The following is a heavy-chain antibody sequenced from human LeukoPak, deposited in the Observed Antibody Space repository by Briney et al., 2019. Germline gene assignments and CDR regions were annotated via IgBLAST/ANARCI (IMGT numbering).Heavy chain of an antibody. V-gene: IGHV6-1*01. CDR1: GDIVSSNSAA. CDR3: ARDRIGGQWLVRHYYYGMDV. D-gene: IGHD6-19*01. Sequence: SQTLSLTCAISGDIVSSNSAAWNWIRQSPSRGLEWLGRTYYRSKWYNDYAVSVKSRITINPDTSKNQFSLQLNSVTPEDTAVYYCARDRIGGQWLVRHYYYGMDVWGQGTTVTVSS. CDR2: TYYRSKWYN. J-gene: IGHJ6*02.